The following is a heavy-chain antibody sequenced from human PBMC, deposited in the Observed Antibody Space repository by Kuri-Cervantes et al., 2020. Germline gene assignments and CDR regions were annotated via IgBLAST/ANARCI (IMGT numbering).Heavy chain of an antibody. Sequence: SETLSLTCAVYGGSFSGYYWSWIRQPPGKGLEWIGETNHRGRINYNPSLKSRVTISVDTSKNQFSLRLSSVTAADTAVYYCAVQKKQSELSGPPFDYWGQGTLVTVSS. J-gene: IGHJ4*02. CDR3: AVQKKQSELSGPPFDY. CDR2: TNHRGRI. V-gene: IGHV4-34*01. D-gene: IGHD1-7*01. CDR1: GGSFSGYY.